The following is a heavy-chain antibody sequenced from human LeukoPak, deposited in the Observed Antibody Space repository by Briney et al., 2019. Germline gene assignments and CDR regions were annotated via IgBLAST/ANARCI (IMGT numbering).Heavy chain of an antibody. Sequence: GGSLRLSCAASGFTFSSYSMNWVRQAPGKGLGWVSSISSSSSYIYYADSVKGRFTISRDNAKNSLYLQMNSLRAEDTAVYYCARDLAKEYYYDSSGYYGWFDPWGQGTLVTVSS. CDR2: ISSSSSYI. CDR3: ARDLAKEYYYDSSGYYGWFDP. V-gene: IGHV3-21*01. J-gene: IGHJ5*02. CDR1: GFTFSSYS. D-gene: IGHD3-22*01.